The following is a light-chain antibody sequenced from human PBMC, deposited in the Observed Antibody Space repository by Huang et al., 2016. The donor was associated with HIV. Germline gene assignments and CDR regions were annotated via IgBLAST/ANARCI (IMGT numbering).Light chain of an antibody. CDR3: QQYDNCPLT. Sequence: ERVMTQSQATLSVAPGERVTLSCRASHSVSSNLAWYQQQPGQAPRLLIHGASTRATGIPARFSGSGSGTEFTLAISSLQSEDSGVYFCQQYDNCPLTLGQGTRLEMK. CDR2: GAS. CDR1: HSVSSN. J-gene: IGKJ5*01. V-gene: IGKV3-15*01.